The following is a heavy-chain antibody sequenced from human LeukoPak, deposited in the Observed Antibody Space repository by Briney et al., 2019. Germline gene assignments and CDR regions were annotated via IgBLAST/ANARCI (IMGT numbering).Heavy chain of an antibody. CDR2: IWYDGSNK. CDR3: SRARFSSIYYFDD. J-gene: IGHJ4*02. D-gene: IGHD6-13*01. CDR1: GFTFSSYG. V-gene: IGHV3-33*01. Sequence: GRSLRLSCAASGFTFSSYGMHWVRQAPGKGLEWVAVIWYDGSNKYYADSVKGRFTISRDNSKNTLYLQMNSLRAEDTAVYYCSRARFSSIYYFDDWGQGALVSVSS.